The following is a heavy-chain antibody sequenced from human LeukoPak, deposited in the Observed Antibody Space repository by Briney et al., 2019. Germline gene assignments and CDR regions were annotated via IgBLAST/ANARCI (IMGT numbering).Heavy chain of an antibody. Sequence: SETLSLTCTVSGGSISSYYWSWIRQPPGKGLERIGYIYYSGSTNYNPSLKSRVTISVDTSKNQFSLKLSSVTAADTAVYYCARVDYYYDSSGDPPDAFDIWGQGTMVTVSS. CDR1: GGSISSYY. CDR3: ARVDYYYDSSGDPPDAFDI. V-gene: IGHV4-59*01. D-gene: IGHD3-22*01. CDR2: IYYSGST. J-gene: IGHJ3*02.